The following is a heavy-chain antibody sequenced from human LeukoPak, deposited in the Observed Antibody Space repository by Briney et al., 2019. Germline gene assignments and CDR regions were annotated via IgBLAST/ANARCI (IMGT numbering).Heavy chain of an antibody. CDR3: ARGGTNYYYMDV. Sequence: ETGGSLRLSCAASGFTFSSYAMSWVRQAPGKGLEWVSALSGSGDRTFYVDSVKGRFTVSRDNSKNTLYLQMDSLRVDDTALYYCARGGTNYYYMDVWGNGTTVTVSS. CDR1: GFTFSSYA. J-gene: IGHJ6*03. V-gene: IGHV3-23*01. CDR2: LSGSGDRT.